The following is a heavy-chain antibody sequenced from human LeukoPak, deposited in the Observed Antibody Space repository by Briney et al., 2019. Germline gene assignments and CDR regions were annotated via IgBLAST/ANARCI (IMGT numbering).Heavy chain of an antibody. D-gene: IGHD2-15*01. CDR3: AREELLLGYFDY. J-gene: IGHJ4*02. CDR2: IYYSGST. CDR1: GGSFSGHY. Sequence: PSETLSLTCAVYGGSFSGHYWSWIRQPPGKGLEWIGYIYYSGSTYYNPSLKSRVTISVDTSKNQFSLKLSSVTAADTAVYYCAREELLLGYFDYWGQGTLVTVSS. V-gene: IGHV4-30-4*01.